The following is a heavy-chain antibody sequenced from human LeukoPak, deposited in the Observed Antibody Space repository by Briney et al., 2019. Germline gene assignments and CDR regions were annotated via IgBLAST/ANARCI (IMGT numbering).Heavy chain of an antibody. Sequence: PGGFLRLSCAASGFTFSSYAMSWVRQAPGKGLEWVSAISGSGGSTYYADSVKGRFTISRDNAKNSLYLQMNSLRAEDTAVYYCARANPSMVTDDYWGQGTLVTVSS. V-gene: IGHV3-23*01. D-gene: IGHD5-18*01. CDR2: ISGSGGST. CDR3: ARANPSMVTDDY. J-gene: IGHJ4*02. CDR1: GFTFSSYA.